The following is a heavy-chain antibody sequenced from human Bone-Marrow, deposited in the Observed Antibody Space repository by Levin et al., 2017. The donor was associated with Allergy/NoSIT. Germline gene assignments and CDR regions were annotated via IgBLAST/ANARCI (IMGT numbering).Heavy chain of an antibody. Sequence: GESLKISCKASGYTFVNYPISWVRQAPGQGLEWMGWINTNTGNPMYAQGFTGRFVFSLDTSVTTAYLQINSLKTEDTAVYYCATATFGSSPKWFDPWGQGTLVTVSS. CDR1: GYTFVNYP. CDR2: INTNTGNP. D-gene: IGHD3-3*01. CDR3: ATATFGSSPKWFDP. V-gene: IGHV7-4-1*02. J-gene: IGHJ5*02.